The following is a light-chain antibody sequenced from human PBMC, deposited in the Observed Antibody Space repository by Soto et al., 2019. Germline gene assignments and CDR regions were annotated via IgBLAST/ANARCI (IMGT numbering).Light chain of an antibody. CDR2: DVS. J-gene: IGLJ1*01. V-gene: IGLV2-14*01. Sequence: QSVLTQPASVSGSPGPSITISCTGTSSDVGGYNYVSWYQQHPGKAPKLMIYDVSDRPSGVSNRSSGSKSGNTASLTISGLQAEDEADYYCSSYTSGFYVFGTGTKVTVL. CDR3: SSYTSGFYV. CDR1: SSDVGGYNY.